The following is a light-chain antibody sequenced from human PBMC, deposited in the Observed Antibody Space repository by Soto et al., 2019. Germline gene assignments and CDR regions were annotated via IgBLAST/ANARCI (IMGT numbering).Light chain of an antibody. Sequence: IVVTQSPATLSLTTGASTTLSCRAIQSVRSNLASYQPKPGQAPRLHSYGASTRATGIPARFSASGSGTEFTLTISSLQPEDCTGYYCQQFANWPRTCGQGTKVDI. J-gene: IGKJ1*01. V-gene: IGKV3-15*01. CDR3: QQFANWPRT. CDR2: GAS. CDR1: QSVRSN.